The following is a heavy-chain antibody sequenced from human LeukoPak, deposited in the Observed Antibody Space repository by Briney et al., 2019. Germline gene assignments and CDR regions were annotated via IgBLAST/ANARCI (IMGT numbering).Heavy chain of an antibody. J-gene: IGHJ5*02. D-gene: IGHD6-13*01. CDR2: IPYDGSDK. CDR3: AHPTEYSSSWYGNWFDP. V-gene: IGHV3-30*02. CDR1: GFTFSAFG. Sequence: GGSLRLSCAASGFTFSAFGMHWVRQAPGKGLEWVTFIPYDGSDKYYADSVKGRFTISRDNSKNTLYLQMNSLRAEDTAVYYCAHPTEYSSSWYGNWFDPWGQGTLVTVSS.